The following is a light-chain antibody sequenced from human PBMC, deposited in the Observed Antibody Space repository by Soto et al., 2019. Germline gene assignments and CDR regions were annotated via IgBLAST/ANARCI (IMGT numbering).Light chain of an antibody. CDR2: KAS. J-gene: IGKJ1*01. Sequence: DIQMTQSPSTLSASVGDRVTITCRASQSISSWLAWYQQKPGKAPKLLIYKASSLESGVPSRFSGSGSGTEFTLTISSLQHDDFATYYCQQNNSYSWTFGQGTKVEIK. CDR1: QSISSW. V-gene: IGKV1-5*03. CDR3: QQNNSYSWT.